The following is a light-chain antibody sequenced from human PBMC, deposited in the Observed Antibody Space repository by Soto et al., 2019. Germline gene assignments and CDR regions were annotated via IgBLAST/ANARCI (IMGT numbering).Light chain of an antibody. CDR3: QQRSSSPRT. CDR2: DAS. V-gene: IGKV3-11*01. Sequence: EIVLTRSPATLEISPGERATLSCRASQSVSSYLAWYQQKPGQTPRLLIYDASNWATGIPARFSGSGSGTDVTLTISSLEPEDFALYYCQQRSSSPRTFGQGTKLEIK. J-gene: IGKJ2*01. CDR1: QSVSSY.